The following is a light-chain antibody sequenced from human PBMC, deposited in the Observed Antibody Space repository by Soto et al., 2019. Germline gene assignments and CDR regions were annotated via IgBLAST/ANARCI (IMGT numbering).Light chain of an antibody. CDR3: QQYYNCPQT. CDR1: QSVSSN. J-gene: IGKJ1*01. V-gene: IGKV3-15*01. CDR2: GAS. Sequence: EIVMTQSPATLSVSPGERATLSCRASQSVSSNLAWYQQKPGQAPRLLIYGASTRATGIPARFSGSGSGTEFTLTISSLQSEDFAVYYCQQYYNCPQTFGQGTKVEIK.